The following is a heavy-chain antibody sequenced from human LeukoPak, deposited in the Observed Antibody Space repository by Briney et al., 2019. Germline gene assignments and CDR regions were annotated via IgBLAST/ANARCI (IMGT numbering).Heavy chain of an antibody. CDR3: ARGASYGDYPDY. CDR1: GGSISSYY. CDR2: IYYSGST. Sequence: SETLSLTCTVSGGSISSYYWSWIRQPPEKGLEWIGYIYYSGSTNYNPSLKSRVTISVDTSKNQFSLKLSSVTAADTAVYYCARGASYGDYPDYWGQGTLVTVSS. D-gene: IGHD4-17*01. V-gene: IGHV4-59*01. J-gene: IGHJ4*02.